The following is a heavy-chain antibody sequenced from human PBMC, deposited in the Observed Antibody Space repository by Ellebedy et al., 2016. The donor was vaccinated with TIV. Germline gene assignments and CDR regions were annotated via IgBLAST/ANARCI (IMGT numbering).Heavy chain of an antibody. J-gene: IGHJ4*02. CDR2: IYTGGST. D-gene: IGHD1-26*01. Sequence: SETLSLTXSVSGASMSSYYWSWIRQPAGKGLEWIGRIYTGGSTNYNPSLKSRVTMSVDTSKKQFSLKLSSVTAADTAIYYCARVRSSGSYSPYFDYWGQGTLVTVSS. CDR1: GASMSSYY. V-gene: IGHV4-4*07. CDR3: ARVRSSGSYSPYFDY.